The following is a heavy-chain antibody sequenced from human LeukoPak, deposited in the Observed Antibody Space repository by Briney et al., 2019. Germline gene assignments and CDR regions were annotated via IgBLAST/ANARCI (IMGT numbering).Heavy chain of an antibody. J-gene: IGHJ4*02. Sequence: ASVKVSCKASGYTFTSYYMHWVRQAPGQGLEWMGIINPSGVSTGYAHKFQGRVTMTRATATSTVNMELSSLRSEDTAVYFCARDQEWELLVLLDYWGQGTLVTVSS. CDR3: ARDQEWELLVLLDY. D-gene: IGHD1-26*01. CDR1: GYTFTSYY. CDR2: INPSGVST. V-gene: IGHV1-46*03.